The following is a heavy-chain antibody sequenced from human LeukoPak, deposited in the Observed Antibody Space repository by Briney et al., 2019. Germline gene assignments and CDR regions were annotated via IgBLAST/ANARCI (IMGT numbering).Heavy chain of an antibody. J-gene: IGHJ3*02. CDR2: IIPIFGTA. Sequence: ASVKLSCKASGGTFSSYAISWVRQAPGQGLEWMGGIIPIFGTANYAQKFQGRVTITADESTSTAYMELSSLRSEDTAVYYCARAAKGSDAFDIWGQGTMVTVSS. CDR1: GGTFSSYA. CDR3: ARAAKGSDAFDI. V-gene: IGHV1-69*13.